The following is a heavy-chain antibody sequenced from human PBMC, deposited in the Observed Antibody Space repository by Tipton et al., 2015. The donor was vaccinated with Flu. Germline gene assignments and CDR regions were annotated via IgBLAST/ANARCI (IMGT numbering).Heavy chain of an antibody. J-gene: IGHJ6*02. V-gene: IGHV4-59*11. CDR1: GASINNHH. CDR3: ASGKSGYGYAYYYGMDV. D-gene: IGHD5-18*01. CDR2: VQSTGTT. Sequence: TLSLTCNVSGASINNHHWSWIRQPLGKGLEWIGYVQSTGTTNYNPSLKSRVSISVEASKRQFTLKLTSVTAADTAVYYCASGKSGYGYAYYYGMDVWGQGTTVTVSS.